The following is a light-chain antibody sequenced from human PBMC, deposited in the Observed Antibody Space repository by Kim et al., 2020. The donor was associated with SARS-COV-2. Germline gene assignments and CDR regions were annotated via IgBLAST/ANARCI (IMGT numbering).Light chain of an antibody. Sequence: ATINCKSSQSVLHSSNNKNYLAGYQQKSGQPPKLLIYWASTRESGVPARFSGSGSGTDFTLTISSLQAEDVALYYCQQYYSSPLTFGPGTKVDIK. V-gene: IGKV4-1*01. CDR2: WAS. J-gene: IGKJ3*01. CDR1: QSVLHSSNNKNY. CDR3: QQYYSSPLT.